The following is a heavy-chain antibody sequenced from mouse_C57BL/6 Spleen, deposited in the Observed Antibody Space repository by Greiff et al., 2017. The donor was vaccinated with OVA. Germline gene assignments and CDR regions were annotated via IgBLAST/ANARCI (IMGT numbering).Heavy chain of an antibody. CDR2: IDPNSGGT. V-gene: IGHV1-72*01. CDR3: AREEDDYDGGAMDY. Sequence: QVQLKQSGAELVKPGASVKLSCKASGYTFTSYWMHWVKQRPGRGLEWIGRIDPNSGGTKYNEKFKSKATLTVDKPSSTAYMQLSSLTSEDSAVYYCAREEDDYDGGAMDYWGQGTSVTVSS. J-gene: IGHJ4*01. D-gene: IGHD2-4*01. CDR1: GYTFTSYW.